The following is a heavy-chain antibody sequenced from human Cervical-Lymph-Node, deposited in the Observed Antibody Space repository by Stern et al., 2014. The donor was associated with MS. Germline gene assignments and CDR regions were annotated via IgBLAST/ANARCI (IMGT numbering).Heavy chain of an antibody. D-gene: IGHD6-19*01. Sequence: VQLVESGGGVVQPGRSLRLSCATSGFTFSTYAIHWVRQATGKGLEWVAVISYDGNNQYYADSVKGRFTISRDNSKNTLYLQMNSLTDEDTAVYYCARDPLAGTGAYFDYWGQGALVTVSS. CDR1: GFTFSTYA. CDR2: ISYDGNNQ. J-gene: IGHJ4*02. V-gene: IGHV3-30-3*01. CDR3: ARDPLAGTGAYFDY.